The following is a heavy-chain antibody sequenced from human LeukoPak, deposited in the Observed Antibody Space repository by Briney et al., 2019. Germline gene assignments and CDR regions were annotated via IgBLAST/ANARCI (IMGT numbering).Heavy chain of an antibody. D-gene: IGHD3-9*01. J-gene: IGHJ3*02. Sequence: GSLRLSCAASGFTFSSYSMNWVRQAPGKGLEWVSYISSSSSTIYYADSVKGRFTISRDNAKNSLYLQMNSLRAEDTAVYYCARGLDILTGYAFDIWGQGTMVTVSS. CDR2: ISSSSSTI. V-gene: IGHV3-48*01. CDR3: ARGLDILTGYAFDI. CDR1: GFTFSSYS.